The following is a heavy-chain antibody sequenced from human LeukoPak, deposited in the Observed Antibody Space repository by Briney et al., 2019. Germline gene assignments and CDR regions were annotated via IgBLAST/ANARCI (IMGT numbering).Heavy chain of an antibody. CDR2: ISTYNDNT. V-gene: IGHV1-18*01. CDR1: GYTFTNYG. J-gene: IGHJ4*02. Sequence: ASVKVSCKASGYTFTNYGISWVRQAPGQGLEWMGWISTYNDNTDYAQRLQGRVTMTTDTSTSTAYMELRSLRSDDTAVYYCARSSSSDYWGQGTLVTVSS. CDR3: ARSSSSDY. D-gene: IGHD6-13*01.